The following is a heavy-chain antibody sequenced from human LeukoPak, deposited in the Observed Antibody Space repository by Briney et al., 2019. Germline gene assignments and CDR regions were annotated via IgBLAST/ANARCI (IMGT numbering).Heavy chain of an antibody. CDR3: AKDLDYYDILTGYSD. CDR2: ISWNSGSI. Sequence: GGSLRLSCAASGFTFDDYAMHWVRQAPGKGLEWVSGISWNSGSIGYADSVKGRFTISRDNAKNSLYLRMNSLRAEDTALYYCAKDLDYYDILTGYSDWGQGTLVTVSS. CDR1: GFTFDDYA. J-gene: IGHJ4*02. D-gene: IGHD3-9*01. V-gene: IGHV3-9*01.